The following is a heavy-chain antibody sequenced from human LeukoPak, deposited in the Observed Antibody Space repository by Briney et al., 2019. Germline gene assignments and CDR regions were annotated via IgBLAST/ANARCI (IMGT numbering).Heavy chain of an antibody. CDR3: ARVLGFGDAFDI. CDR1: GFTFSSYS. D-gene: IGHD3-16*01. Sequence: PGGSLRLSCAASGFTFSSYSMNWVRQAPGKGLEWASYISSSSSTIYYADSVKGRFTISRDNAKNSLYLQMNSLRAEDTAVYHCARVLGFGDAFDIWGQGTMVTVSS. J-gene: IGHJ3*02. V-gene: IGHV3-48*01. CDR2: ISSSSSTI.